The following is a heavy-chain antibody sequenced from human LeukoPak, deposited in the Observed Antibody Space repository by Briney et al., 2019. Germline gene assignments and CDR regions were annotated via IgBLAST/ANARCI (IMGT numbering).Heavy chain of an antibody. Sequence: PSETLSLTCAVYGVSFSGYYWSWIRQPPGKGLEWIGEINNSGSTNYNPSLKSRVTISVDTSKNQLSLKMSSVTAADTAVYYCARGWGYSETWGQGTLVTVSS. CDR2: INNSGST. CDR1: GVSFSGYY. V-gene: IGHV4-34*01. D-gene: IGHD5-18*01. CDR3: ARGWGYSET. J-gene: IGHJ5*02.